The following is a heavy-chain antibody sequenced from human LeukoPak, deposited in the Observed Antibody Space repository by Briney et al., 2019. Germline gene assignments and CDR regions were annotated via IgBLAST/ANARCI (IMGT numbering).Heavy chain of an antibody. CDR3: ARDSVGDFWSGYSNWFDP. CDR2: IYYSGST. J-gene: IGHJ5*02. V-gene: IGHV4-59*01. CDR1: GGSISSYY. D-gene: IGHD3-3*01. Sequence: SSETLSLTCTVSGGSISSYYWSWIRQPPGKGLEWIGYIYYSGSTNYNPSLRSRVTISVDTSKNQFSLKLSSATAADTAVYYCARDSVGDFWSGYSNWFDPWGQGTLVTVSS.